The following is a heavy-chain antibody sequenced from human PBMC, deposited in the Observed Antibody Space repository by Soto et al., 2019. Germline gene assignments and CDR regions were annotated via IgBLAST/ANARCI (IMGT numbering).Heavy chain of an antibody. CDR2: INSDGRNT. CDR3: ARDFIARARDSHWFDP. J-gene: IGHJ5*02. CDR1: GFIFSRYW. V-gene: IGHV3-74*03. D-gene: IGHD2-21*01. Sequence: AGSLRLSCAASGFIFSRYWMHWVRQVPGKGPVWVARINSDGRNTKYTDSVKGRFTISRDNAKNTLYLQMNSLRAEDTAVYNCARDFIARARDSHWFDPRGQSIVVT.